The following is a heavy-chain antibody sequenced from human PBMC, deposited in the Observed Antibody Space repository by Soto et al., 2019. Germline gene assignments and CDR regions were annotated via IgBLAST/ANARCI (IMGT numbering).Heavy chain of an antibody. J-gene: IGHJ1*01. CDR3: AKDSDRDYFQH. V-gene: IGHV3-23*01. CDR2: ISASDGDA. Sequence: SGGSLRLSCAASGFSFRSSDMNWVRQTPEKGLEWVSGISASDGDAYYADPVKGRFTMSRDTSENTLYLQMNSLRVEDTAVYYCAKDSDRDYFQHWGQGTLVTVSS. CDR1: GFSFRSSD.